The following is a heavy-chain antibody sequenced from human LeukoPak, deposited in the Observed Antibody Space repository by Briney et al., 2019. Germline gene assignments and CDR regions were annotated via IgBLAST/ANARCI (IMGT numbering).Heavy chain of an antibody. CDR1: GFDFSIHA. J-gene: IGHJ3*02. V-gene: IGHV3-23*01. Sequence: GGSLRLSCEAHGFDFSIHAMGSVRQAPGKGLGLVSTIGSADKTYYADYVKGRFTISRDDSKNTLYLQMSSLRVEDTALYFCAKDYVNRNGVYDPFDMWGQGTRVTVSS. CDR2: IGSADKT. CDR3: AKDYVNRNGVYDPFDM. D-gene: IGHD3-10*02.